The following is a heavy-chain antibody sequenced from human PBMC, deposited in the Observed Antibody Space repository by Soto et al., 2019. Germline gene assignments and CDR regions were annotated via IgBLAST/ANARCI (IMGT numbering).Heavy chain of an antibody. J-gene: IGHJ6*02. CDR2: IWYDGSNK. D-gene: IGHD6-19*01. V-gene: IGHV3-33*01. Sequence: GGSLRLSCAASGFTFSSYGMHWVRQAPGKGLEWVAVIWYDGSNKYYADSVKGRFTISRDNSKNTLYLQMNSLRAEDTAVYYCARVRNSSGWHKAYYYYYYGMDVWGQGTTVTVSS. CDR1: GFTFSSYG. CDR3: ARVRNSSGWHKAYYYYYYGMDV.